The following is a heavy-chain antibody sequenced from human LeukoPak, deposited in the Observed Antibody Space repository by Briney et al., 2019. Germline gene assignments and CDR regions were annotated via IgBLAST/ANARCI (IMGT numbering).Heavy chain of an antibody. J-gene: IGHJ4*02. D-gene: IGHD3-3*01. CDR3: ARHGRRITIFGVAFDY. V-gene: IGHV4-34*01. CDR1: GGSFSGYY. Sequence: SETLSLTCAVYGGSFSGYYWSWIRQPPGKGLEWIGEINHSGSTNYNPSLKSRVTISVDTSKNQFSLKLSSVTAADTAVYYCARHGRRITIFGVAFDYWGQGTLVTVSS. CDR2: INHSGST.